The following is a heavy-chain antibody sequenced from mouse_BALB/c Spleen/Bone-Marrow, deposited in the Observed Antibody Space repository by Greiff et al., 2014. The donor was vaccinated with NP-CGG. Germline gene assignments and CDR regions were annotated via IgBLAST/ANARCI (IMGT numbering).Heavy chain of an antibody. CDR3: TRNWDWYFDV. CDR1: GYSFTSYW. D-gene: IGHD4-1*01. V-gene: IGHV1-5*01. Sequence: EVQRVESGTVLTRPGASVKMSCKASGYSFTSYWMHWVKQRPGQGLEWIGAIYPGNSDTTYNQKFKGKAKLTAVTSASTAYMELSSLTNEDSAVYYCTRNWDWYFDVWGAGTMVTVSS. CDR2: IYPGNSDT. J-gene: IGHJ1*01.